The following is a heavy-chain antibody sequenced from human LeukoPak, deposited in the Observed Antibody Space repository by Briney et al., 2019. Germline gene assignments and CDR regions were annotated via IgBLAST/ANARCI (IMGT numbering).Heavy chain of an antibody. CDR3: ARARRDGYNSSNWYFDL. CDR1: GGSFSGYY. CDR2: INHSGST. V-gene: IGHV4-34*01. D-gene: IGHD5-24*01. Sequence: SETLSLTCAVYGGSFSGYYWSWIRQPPGKGLEWIGEINHSGSTNYNPSLKSRVTISVDTSKNQFSLKLSSVTAADTAVYYCARARRDGYNSSNWYFDLWGRGTLVTVSS. J-gene: IGHJ2*01.